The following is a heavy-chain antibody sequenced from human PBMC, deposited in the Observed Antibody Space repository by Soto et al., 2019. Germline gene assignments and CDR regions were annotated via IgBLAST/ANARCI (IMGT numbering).Heavy chain of an antibody. J-gene: IGHJ4*02. V-gene: IGHV3-21*01. CDR1: GFTFNTYT. CDR3: AKDTGGASVGTYYFDN. Sequence: EVQLVESGGGLVKPGGSLRLSCAASGFTFNTYTMTWVRQAPGKGLEWVTSITSTSSYIYYADSVKGRFTISRDNTKNSLYLQMSSLRAEDTAVYYCAKDTGGASVGTYYFDNWGQGILVTVSS. CDR2: ITSTSSYI. D-gene: IGHD6-13*01.